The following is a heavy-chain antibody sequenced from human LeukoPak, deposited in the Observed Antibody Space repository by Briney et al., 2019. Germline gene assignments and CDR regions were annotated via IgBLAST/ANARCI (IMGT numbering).Heavy chain of an antibody. V-gene: IGHV4-59*01. CDR3: ASSGIAVAGLLYYYMDV. CDR2: IYYSGST. D-gene: IGHD6-19*01. CDR1: GGSISSYY. Sequence: SETLSLTCTVSGGSISSYYWSWIRQPPGKGLERIGYIYYSGSTNYNHSLKSRVTISVDTSKNQFSLKLSSVTAADTAVYYCASSGIAVAGLLYYYMDVWGKGTTVTVSS. J-gene: IGHJ6*03.